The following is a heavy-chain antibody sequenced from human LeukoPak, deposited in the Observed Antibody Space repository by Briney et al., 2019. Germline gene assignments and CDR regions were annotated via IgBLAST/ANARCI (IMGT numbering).Heavy chain of an antibody. CDR3: ITDQTYFYGSGTRGDI. Sequence: GGSLRLSCAASGFTFSSYAMSWVHQAPGKGLEWVGRIKSKKDGETTAYAAPVKGRFTISRDDSKNTLYLQMSSLKTEDTAVYYCITDQTYFYGSGTRGDIWGQGTMVTVSP. V-gene: IGHV3-15*01. D-gene: IGHD3-10*01. CDR2: IKSKKDGETT. CDR1: GFTFSSYA. J-gene: IGHJ3*02.